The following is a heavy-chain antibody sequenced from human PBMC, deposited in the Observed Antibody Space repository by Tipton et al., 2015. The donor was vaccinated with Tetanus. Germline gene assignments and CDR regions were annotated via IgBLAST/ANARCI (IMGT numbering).Heavy chain of an antibody. V-gene: IGHV3-21*01. CDR3: ASGSALDY. J-gene: IGHJ4*02. CDR1: GFIFSSYT. D-gene: IGHD6-25*01. CDR2: ISSTSSYV. Sequence: SLRLSCEVSGFIFSSYTMNWVRQTPGKGLEWVSSISSTSSYVYYADSLKGRFTISRDNAKSSLYLQMNSLRAGDTAVYFCASGSALDYWGPGALVTVSS.